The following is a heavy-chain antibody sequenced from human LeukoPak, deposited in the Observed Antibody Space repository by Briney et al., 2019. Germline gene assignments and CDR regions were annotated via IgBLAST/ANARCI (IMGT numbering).Heavy chain of an antibody. Sequence: SETLSLTCTVSGVSISNFYWSWIRQPPGKGLEWIAYIYYSGSTDYSPSLKSRVTISLDTSNNQFSLKLSSVTAADTAVYYCARGGNWFDPWGQGTLVTVSS. J-gene: IGHJ5*02. V-gene: IGHV4-59*01. CDR3: ARGGNWFDP. CDR1: GVSISNFY. CDR2: IYYSGST. D-gene: IGHD2-15*01.